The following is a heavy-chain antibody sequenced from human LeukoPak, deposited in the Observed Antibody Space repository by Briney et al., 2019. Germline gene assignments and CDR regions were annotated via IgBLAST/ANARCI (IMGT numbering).Heavy chain of an antibody. D-gene: IGHD2-15*01. V-gene: IGHV3-30*04. Sequence: GGSLRLSCAASGLTFSSYEMNWVRQAPGEGLEWVAVISYDASINFYAASVKGRFTISRDNSKNTLYLQMNSLRIDDTALYFCARDRRYCSGGSCYFDYFFDYWGQGTLVTVSS. J-gene: IGHJ4*02. CDR1: GLTFSSYE. CDR3: ARDRRYCSGGSCYFDYFFDY. CDR2: ISYDASIN.